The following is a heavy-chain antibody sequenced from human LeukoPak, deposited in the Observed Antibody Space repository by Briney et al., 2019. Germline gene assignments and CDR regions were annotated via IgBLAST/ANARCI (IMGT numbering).Heavy chain of an antibody. Sequence: GGSLRLSCAASGFTFSNYWMHWLRQAPGKGLVWVPRINSDGSTTNYADSVKGRFTISRDNAKNTLYLRMNSLRAEDTAVYYCARPDYYNSRFDPWGQGTLVTVSS. D-gene: IGHD3-22*01. J-gene: IGHJ5*02. CDR2: INSDGSTT. V-gene: IGHV3-74*01. CDR1: GFTFSNYW. CDR3: ARPDYYNSRFDP.